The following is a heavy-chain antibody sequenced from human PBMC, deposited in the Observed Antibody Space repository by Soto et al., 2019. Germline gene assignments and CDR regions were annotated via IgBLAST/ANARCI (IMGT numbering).Heavy chain of an antibody. Sequence: PGGSLRLSCAASGFTFSTYSMNWVRQAPGKGLEWVSDISGSSTTAYYADSVKGRFTFSRDNSKNTMYLQMNSLRAEDTAVYYCAKTTDGWFSAFEIWGQGTMVTVSS. CDR2: ISGSSTTA. J-gene: IGHJ3*02. CDR1: GFTFSTYS. CDR3: AKTTDGWFSAFEI. V-gene: IGHV3-23*01. D-gene: IGHD6-19*01.